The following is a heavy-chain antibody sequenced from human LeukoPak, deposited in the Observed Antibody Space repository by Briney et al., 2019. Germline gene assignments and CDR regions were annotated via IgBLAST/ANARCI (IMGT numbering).Heavy chain of an antibody. D-gene: IGHD2-2*01. V-gene: IGHV3-48*01. Sequence: GGSLRLSCAASGFTFSSYSMNWVRQAPGKGLEWVSYISSSSSTIYYADSVKGRFTISRDNAKNSLYLQMNSLRAEDTAVYYCAKVWGRIPAAIASLDYWGQGTLVTVSS. CDR1: GFTFSSYS. CDR2: ISSSSSTI. CDR3: AKVWGRIPAAIASLDY. J-gene: IGHJ4*02.